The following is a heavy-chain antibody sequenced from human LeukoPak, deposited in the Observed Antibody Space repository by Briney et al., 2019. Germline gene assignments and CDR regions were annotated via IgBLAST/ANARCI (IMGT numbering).Heavy chain of an antibody. CDR1: GFTFSSYE. V-gene: IGHV3-23*01. CDR2: ISGSGGST. CDR3: AKDRMITFGGVIGLFDY. J-gene: IGHJ4*02. D-gene: IGHD3-16*02. Sequence: PGGSLRLSCAASGFTFSSYEMNWVRQAPGKGLEWVSAISGSGGSTYYADSVKGRFTISRDNSKNTLYLQMNSLRAEDTAVYYCAKDRMITFGGVIGLFDYWGQGTLVTVSS.